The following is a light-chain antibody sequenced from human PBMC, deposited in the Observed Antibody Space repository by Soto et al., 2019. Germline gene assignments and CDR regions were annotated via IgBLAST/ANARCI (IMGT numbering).Light chain of an antibody. Sequence: QSVLTQPPSVSGAPGQRVTISCTGSSSNIGAGYAVHWYQQLPGTAPKLLIYDDNNRPSGVPDRFSGSKSGTSASLAITGLQAEDEADYYCQSYDTSLSGVFGGGTKLTVL. J-gene: IGLJ3*02. CDR3: QSYDTSLSGV. CDR2: DDN. V-gene: IGLV1-40*01. CDR1: SSNIGAGYA.